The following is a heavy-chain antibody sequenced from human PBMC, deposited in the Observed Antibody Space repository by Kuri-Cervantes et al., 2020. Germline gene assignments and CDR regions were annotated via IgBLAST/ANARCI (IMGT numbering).Heavy chain of an antibody. J-gene: IGHJ4*02. CDR1: GASISSRDW. V-gene: IGHV4-4*02. CDR2: IFHSGRT. CDR3: VRGGDDGYFAYFNY. D-gene: IGHD5-24*01. Sequence: SETLSLTCAVSGASISSRDWWSWVRQSPGKGLEWIGEIFHSGRTNYNPSLKSRVTISVDTSKNQFSLRLTSVTAADTAVYYCVRGGDDGYFAYFNYWGQGILVTVSS.